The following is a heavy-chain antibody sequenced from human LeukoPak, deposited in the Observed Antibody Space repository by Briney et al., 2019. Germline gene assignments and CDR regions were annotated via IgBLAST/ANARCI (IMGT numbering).Heavy chain of an antibody. D-gene: IGHD3-22*01. Sequence: GGSLRLSCAASGFTFSSYSMNWVRQAPGKGLEWVSYISSSSTIYYADSVKGRFTISRDNAKNSLYLQMNSLRAEDTAVYYCARDQHYYDSSGYSFDYWGQGTLVTVSS. J-gene: IGHJ4*02. CDR3: ARDQHYYDSSGYSFDY. CDR2: ISSSSTI. V-gene: IGHV3-48*01. CDR1: GFTFSSYS.